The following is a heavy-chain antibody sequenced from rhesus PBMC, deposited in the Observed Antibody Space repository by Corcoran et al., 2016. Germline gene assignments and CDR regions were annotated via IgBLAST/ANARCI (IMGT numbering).Heavy chain of an antibody. CDR2: IYGSGSST. J-gene: IGHJ4*01. CDR3: ASDRGDASGVFDY. D-gene: IGHD2-39*02. CDR1: GGSISSSY. V-gene: IGHV4-169*02. Sequence: QLQLQESGPGLVKPSETLSVTCAVSGGSISSSYWSWIRQAPGKGLEWIGYIYGSGSSTNYNPSLKSRVTLSVDTSKNQLFLKLSSVTAADTAVYYCASDRGDASGVFDYWGQGVLVTVSS.